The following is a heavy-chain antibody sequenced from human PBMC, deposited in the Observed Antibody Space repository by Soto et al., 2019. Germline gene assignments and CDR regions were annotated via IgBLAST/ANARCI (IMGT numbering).Heavy chain of an antibody. CDR3: ARGCPLWFDP. J-gene: IGHJ5*02. CDR2: INAGNGNT. CDR1: GYTFTSYA. V-gene: IGHV1-3*05. Sequence: QVQLVQSGAEKKKPGASVKVSCKASGYTFTSYAIHWVRQAPGQRLEWMGWINAGNGNTKYSQKFQGRVTITRDTSASTDYMVMSRLRSEDTAVYYCARGCPLWFDPWGQGTLVTVSS.